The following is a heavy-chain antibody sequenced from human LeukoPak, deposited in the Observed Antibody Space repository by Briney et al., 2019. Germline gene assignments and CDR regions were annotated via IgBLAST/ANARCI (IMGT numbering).Heavy chain of an antibody. CDR2: ISYDGSNK. V-gene: IGHV3-30-3*01. Sequence: GGSLRLSCAASGFTFSSYAMHWVRQAPGKGLEWVAVISYDGSNKYYADSVKGRFTISRDNSKNTLYLQMNSLRAEDTAVYYCARANEDISGYYYGMDVWGQGTTVTVSS. CDR3: ARANEDISGYYYGMDV. J-gene: IGHJ6*02. D-gene: IGHD3-22*01. CDR1: GFTFSSYA.